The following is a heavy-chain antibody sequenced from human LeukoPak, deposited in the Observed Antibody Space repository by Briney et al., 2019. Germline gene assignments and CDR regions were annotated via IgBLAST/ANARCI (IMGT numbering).Heavy chain of an antibody. V-gene: IGHV3-15*04. CDR1: GYMLSSNW. J-gene: IGHJ4*02. CDR3: TTGIRGD. Sequence: GGCLRLSCAASGYMLSSNWSSWVRMAPGKGLEWVGRIASKTDGGTTDYAAPVKGRFTISRDDSKNTLFLQMNSLKTEDTAVYYCTTGIRGDCGQGTLVTVSS. CDR2: IASKTDGGTT.